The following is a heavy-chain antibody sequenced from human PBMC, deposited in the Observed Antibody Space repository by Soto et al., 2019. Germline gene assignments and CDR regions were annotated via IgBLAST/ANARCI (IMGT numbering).Heavy chain of an antibody. D-gene: IGHD2-2*01. CDR1: GYSFTNYW. V-gene: IGHV5-51*01. J-gene: IGHJ6*02. Sequence: GESLKISCKGSGYSFTNYWIGWVRQMPGKGLEWMGIIYPGDSDTKYSPSFQGQVTMSVDKSISTAYLQWSSLKASDTAMYYCARHRLAVTYPYYYGMDVWGQGTTVTVSS. CDR3: ARHRLAVTYPYYYGMDV. CDR2: IYPGDSDT.